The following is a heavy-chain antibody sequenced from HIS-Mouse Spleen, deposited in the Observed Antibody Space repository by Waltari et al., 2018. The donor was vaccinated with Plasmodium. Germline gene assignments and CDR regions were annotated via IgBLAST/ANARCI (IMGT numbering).Heavy chain of an antibody. CDR3: ARLLPWVHGHFDY. D-gene: IGHD1-26*01. CDR1: AYTVSSYV. V-gene: IGHV1-18*01. CDR2: ISGYNGNT. J-gene: IGHJ4*02. Sequence: QVQLVQSGAEGKRPGASVKVSCKASAYTVSSYVISGGRKAPGQGLEWMGWISGYNGNTNYAQKVQGRVTMTTDTSTSTAYMELRSLRSDDTAVYYCARLLPWVHGHFDYWGQGTLVTVSS.